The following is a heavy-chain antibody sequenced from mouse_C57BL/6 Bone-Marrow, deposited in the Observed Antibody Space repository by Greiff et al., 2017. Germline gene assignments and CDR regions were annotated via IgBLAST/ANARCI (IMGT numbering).Heavy chain of an antibody. Sequence: EVNVVESGGGLVQPGGSLSLSCAASGFTFTDYYMSWVRQPPGKALEWLGFIRNKANGYTTEYSASVKGRFTISRDNSQGILYLQMNALRAEDSATYYCARYIDYGSSYYFDYWGQGTTLTVSS. V-gene: IGHV7-3*01. CDR1: GFTFTDYY. CDR2: IRNKANGYTT. CDR3: ARYIDYGSSYYFDY. D-gene: IGHD1-1*01. J-gene: IGHJ2*01.